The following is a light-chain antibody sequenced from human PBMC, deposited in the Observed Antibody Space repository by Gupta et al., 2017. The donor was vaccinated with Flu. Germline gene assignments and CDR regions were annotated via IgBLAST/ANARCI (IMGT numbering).Light chain of an antibody. CDR2: EVN. CDR1: SSDVGGYDH. J-gene: IGLJ3*02. V-gene: IGLV2-14*01. Sequence: QSALTQPAPASGSPGHSITISCTGTSSDVGGYDHVSWYQQHPGKAPKLMIFEVNNRPSGLSNRFSGSKSGNTASLTISGLQAEDEADYYCSSYTTSSTWVFGGGTKVTVL. CDR3: SSYTTSSTWV.